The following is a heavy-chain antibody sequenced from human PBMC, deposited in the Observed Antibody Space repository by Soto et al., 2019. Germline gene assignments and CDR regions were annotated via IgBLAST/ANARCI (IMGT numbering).Heavy chain of an antibody. J-gene: IGHJ6*02. CDR1: GFNFTGYN. CDR2: ISSSSRYI. Sequence: PGGSLRLSCAASGFNFTGYNINWVRQAPGKGLEWVSSISSSSRYIYYTDSVKGRFTISRDNARNSLFLQMDSLRGEDTAVYYCARAFCSGDRFRDSSGMDVWGQGTMVTVSS. CDR3: ARAFCSGDRFRDSSGMDV. V-gene: IGHV3-21*01. D-gene: IGHD2-21*02.